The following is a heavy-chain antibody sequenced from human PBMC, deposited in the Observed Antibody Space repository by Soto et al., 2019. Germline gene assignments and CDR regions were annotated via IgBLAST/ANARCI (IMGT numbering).Heavy chain of an antibody. CDR2: IYWNDDK. CDR1: GFSLSTSGVR. Sequence: SGPTLANPTQTLTLTCTFSGFSLSTSGVRVGWIRQPPGKALEWLGFIYWNDDKLYSPSLQSRLTITKDTSKNQVVLTMTNMDPVDTAAYFWAHRGYFDGMAVWGQGTTVTVSS. J-gene: IGHJ6*02. CDR3: AHRGYFDGMAV. V-gene: IGHV2-5*01. D-gene: IGHD3-9*01.